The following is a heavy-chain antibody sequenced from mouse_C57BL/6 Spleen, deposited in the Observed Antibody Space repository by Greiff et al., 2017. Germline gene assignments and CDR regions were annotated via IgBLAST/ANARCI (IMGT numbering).Heavy chain of an antibody. D-gene: IGHD2-4*01. V-gene: IGHV1-64*01. Sequence: VQLQQSGAELVKPGASVKLSCKASGYTFTSYWMHWVKQRPGQGLEWIGMIYPNSGSTNYNEKFKSKATLTVDKSSSTAYMQLRSLTSEDSAVYYCASEGADDDDAAWFAYWGKGTLVTVAA. J-gene: IGHJ3*01. CDR1: GYTFTSYW. CDR3: ASEGADDDDAAWFAY. CDR2: IYPNSGST.